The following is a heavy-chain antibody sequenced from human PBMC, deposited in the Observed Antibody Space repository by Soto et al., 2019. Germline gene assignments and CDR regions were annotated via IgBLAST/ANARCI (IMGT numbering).Heavy chain of an antibody. Sequence: EVQLLESGGGLVQPGGSLRLSCAASGFTFSSYAMSWVRQAPGKGLEWVSAISGSGGSTYYADSVKGRFTISRDNSKNTLYLQMNSLRAEDTAVYYCAKDRYDILTGYYRYNWFDPWGQGTLVTVSS. CDR2: ISGSGGST. V-gene: IGHV3-23*01. D-gene: IGHD3-9*01. J-gene: IGHJ5*02. CDR1: GFTFSSYA. CDR3: AKDRYDILTGYYRYNWFDP.